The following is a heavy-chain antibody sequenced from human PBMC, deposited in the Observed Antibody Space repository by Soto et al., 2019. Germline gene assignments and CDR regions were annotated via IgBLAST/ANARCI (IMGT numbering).Heavy chain of an antibody. J-gene: IGHJ6*02. CDR3: AKTGYCSGGSCYPLGYYYYGMDV. CDR1: GFTFSSYA. Sequence: EVQLLESGGGLVQPGGSLRLSCAASGFTFSSYAMSWVRQAPVKGLEWVSAISGSGGSTYYADSVKGRFTISRDNSKNTLYLQMNSLRAEDTAVYYCAKTGYCSGGSCYPLGYYYYGMDVWGQGTTVTVSS. CDR2: ISGSGGST. V-gene: IGHV3-23*01. D-gene: IGHD2-15*01.